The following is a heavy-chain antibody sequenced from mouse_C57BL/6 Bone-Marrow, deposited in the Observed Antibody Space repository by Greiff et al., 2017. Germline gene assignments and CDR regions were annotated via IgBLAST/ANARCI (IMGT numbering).Heavy chain of an antibody. J-gene: IGHJ2*01. Sequence: VQLKQSGAELAKPGASVKLSCKASGYTFTSYWMHWVKQRPGQGLEWIGYINPSSGYTKYNQKFKDKATLTADKSSSTAYMQLSSLTYEDSAVYYCARWDGSSLYYFDYWGQGTTLTVSS. CDR2: INPSSGYT. V-gene: IGHV1-7*01. D-gene: IGHD1-1*01. CDR1: GYTFTSYW. CDR3: ARWDGSSLYYFDY.